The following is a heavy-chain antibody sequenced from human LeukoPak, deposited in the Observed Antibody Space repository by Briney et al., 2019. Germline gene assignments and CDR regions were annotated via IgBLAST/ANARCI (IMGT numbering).Heavy chain of an antibody. Sequence: QAGGSLRLSCEASGFIVSANFMNWVRQAPGKGLEWVSVMYSVGTTYYADSVKGRLTLSRDPSKNTLYLKLDSLRGEDTAVFYCARDLSAYSYGFGGDCWGQGTRVIVSS. J-gene: IGHJ4*02. V-gene: IGHV3-66*01. CDR3: ARDLSAYSYGFGGDC. D-gene: IGHD1-26*01. CDR2: MYSVGTT. CDR1: GFIVSANF.